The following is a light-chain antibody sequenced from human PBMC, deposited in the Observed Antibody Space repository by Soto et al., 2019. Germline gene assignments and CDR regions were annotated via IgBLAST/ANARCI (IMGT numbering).Light chain of an antibody. CDR1: SSNIGSNT. CDR2: SNN. Sequence: VLTQPPSASGTPGQRVTISCSGSSSNIGSNTVNWYQQLPGTAPKLLIYSNNQRPSGVPDRFSGSKSGTSASLAISGLQSEDFFDDSCATWDYTLTLYV. CDR3: ATWDYTLTLYV. V-gene: IGLV1-44*01. J-gene: IGLJ1*01.